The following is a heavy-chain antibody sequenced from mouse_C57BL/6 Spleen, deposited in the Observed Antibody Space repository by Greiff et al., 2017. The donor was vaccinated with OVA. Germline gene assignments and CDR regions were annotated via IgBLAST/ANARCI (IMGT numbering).Heavy chain of an antibody. D-gene: IGHD1-1*01. V-gene: IGHV1-39*01. Sequence: VQLQQSGPELVKPGASVKISCKASGYSFTDYNMNWVKQSNGKSLEWIGVINPNYGTTSYKQKFKGKATLTVDQSSSTAYMQLNSLTSEDSAVYYCARGGYGSSYWYFDVWGTGTTVTVSS. CDR1: GYSFTDYN. CDR3: ARGGYGSSYWYFDV. J-gene: IGHJ1*03. CDR2: INPNYGTT.